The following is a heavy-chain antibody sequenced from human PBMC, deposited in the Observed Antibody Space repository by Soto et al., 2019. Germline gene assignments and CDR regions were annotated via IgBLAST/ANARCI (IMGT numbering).Heavy chain of an antibody. J-gene: IGHJ5*02. V-gene: IGHV1-18*01. Sequence: ASVKVSCKASGYTFTNYGISWVRQAHGKGLEWMGWISAYNGNTKYAQKLQGRVTMTTDTSTSTAYMELRSLRSDDTAVYYCARGVGSGSYYNQYNWFDPWGQGTLVTVSS. CDR2: ISAYNGNT. CDR1: GYTFTNYG. CDR3: ARGVGSGSYYNQYNWFDP. D-gene: IGHD3-10*01.